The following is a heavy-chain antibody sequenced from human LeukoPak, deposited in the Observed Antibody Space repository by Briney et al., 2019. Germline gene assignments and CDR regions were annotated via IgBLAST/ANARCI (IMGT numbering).Heavy chain of an antibody. CDR3: ARRKSDFDS. CDR1: GFTFSSYS. V-gene: IGHV3-48*01. CDR2: ISSSSSTI. J-gene: IGHJ4*02. D-gene: IGHD1-14*01. Sequence: GGSLRLSCAASGFTFSSYSMNWVRQAPGKGLEWVSYISSSSSTIYYADSVKGRFTISRDNAKNSLYLQMNSLRAEDTAVYYCARRKSDFDSWGQGTLVTVSS.